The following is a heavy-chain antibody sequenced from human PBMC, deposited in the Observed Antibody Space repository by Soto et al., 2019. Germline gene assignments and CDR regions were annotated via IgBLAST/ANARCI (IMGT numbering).Heavy chain of an antibody. Sequence: PGGSLRLSCAASGFTFSSYSMNWVRQAPGKGLEWVSYISSSSSTIYYADSVKGRFTISRDNAKNSLYLQMNSLRDEDTAVYYCERDIRGCSGGSCYSPYDAFDIWGQGTMVTVSS. J-gene: IGHJ3*02. CDR1: GFTFSSYS. CDR3: ERDIRGCSGGSCYSPYDAFDI. V-gene: IGHV3-48*02. CDR2: ISSSSSTI. D-gene: IGHD2-15*01.